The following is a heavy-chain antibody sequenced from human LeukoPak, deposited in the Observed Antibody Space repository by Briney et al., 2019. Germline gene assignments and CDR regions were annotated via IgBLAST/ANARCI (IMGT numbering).Heavy chain of an antibody. V-gene: IGHV4-4*07. CDR1: GGSISSYY. D-gene: IGHD1-14*01. CDR3: ASGDPEYYFDY. Sequence: SETLSLTCTVSGGSISSYYWSWIRQPAGKGLEWIGSIYYSGSTYYNPSLKSRVTISVDTSKNQFSLKLSSVTAADTAVYYCASGDPEYYFDYWGQGTLVTVSS. J-gene: IGHJ4*02. CDR2: IYYSGST.